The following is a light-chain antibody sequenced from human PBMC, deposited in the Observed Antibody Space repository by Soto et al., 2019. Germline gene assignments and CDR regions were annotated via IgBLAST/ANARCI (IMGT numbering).Light chain of an antibody. Sequence: DIQMTQSPSTLSASVGDRVTITCRSSQSISRWLAWYQQKRGKAPKLLIYKASSLESGVPSRFSGSGSGTEFTLTLSALHPDDFATYYCQQYHSYWGFTFGPGPKVDIK. CDR1: QSISRW. J-gene: IGKJ3*01. CDR2: KAS. CDR3: QQYHSYWGFT. V-gene: IGKV1-5*03.